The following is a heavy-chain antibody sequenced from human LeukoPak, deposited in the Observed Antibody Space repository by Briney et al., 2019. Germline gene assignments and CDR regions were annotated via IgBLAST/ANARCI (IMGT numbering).Heavy chain of an antibody. J-gene: IGHJ4*02. V-gene: IGHV3-23*01. CDR2: ISGSGGST. CDR3: AKARRREYSYGYDY. CDR1: GFTFSSYA. Sequence: GGSLRLSCAASGFTFSSYAMSWVRQAPGKGLEWVSAISGSGGSTYYADSVKGRFTISRDNSKNTLYLQMNSLRAEDTAVYYCAKARRREYSYGYDYWGQGTLVTVSS. D-gene: IGHD5-18*01.